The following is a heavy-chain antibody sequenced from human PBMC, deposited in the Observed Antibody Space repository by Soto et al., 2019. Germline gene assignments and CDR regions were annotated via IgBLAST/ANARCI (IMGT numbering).Heavy chain of an antibody. Sequence: PGGSLRLSCTSSSVTINVHGIQWVRQAPAKGLEWVAFITNDASVQYYAESVKGRFTISRDHSKNTVDLQMSSLRSEESAVYYCARDIWSGDYKWFDSWGPGTLVTSPQ. CDR1: SVTINVHG. D-gene: IGHD3-3*01. V-gene: IGHV3-30*03. J-gene: IGHJ5*01. CDR2: ITNDASVQ. CDR3: ARDIWSGDYKWFDS.